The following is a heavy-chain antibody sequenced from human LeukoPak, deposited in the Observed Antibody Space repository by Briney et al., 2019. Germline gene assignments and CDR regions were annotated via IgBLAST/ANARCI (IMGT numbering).Heavy chain of an antibody. V-gene: IGHV1-2*02. D-gene: IGHD3-10*01. J-gene: IGHJ5*02. CDR1: GYTFTGYY. CDR2: INPNSGGT. Sequence: ASVKVSCKASGYTFTGYYMHWVRQAPGQGLEWMGWINPNSGGTNYAQKFQGRVTMTRDTSISTAYMELSRLRSDDTAVYYCARDPALYYYGPPFDPWGQGTLVTVTS. CDR3: ARDPALYYYGPPFDP.